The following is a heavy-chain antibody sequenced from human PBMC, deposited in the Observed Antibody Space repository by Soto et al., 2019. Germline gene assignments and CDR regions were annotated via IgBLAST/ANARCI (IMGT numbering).Heavy chain of an antibody. CDR1: GFTLSSYA. CDR2: ISYDGSNK. CDR3: ARESTLYYYVSGRLYYIDF. D-gene: IGHD3-10*01. J-gene: IGHJ4*02. Sequence: GGSLRLSCAASGFTLSSYAMHWVRQAPGKGLEWVAVISYDGSNKYYADSVKGRFTISRDNSKNTLYLQMNSLRAEDTAVYYCARESTLYYYVSGRLYYIDFWGQGTLVSGSS. V-gene: IGHV3-30*03.